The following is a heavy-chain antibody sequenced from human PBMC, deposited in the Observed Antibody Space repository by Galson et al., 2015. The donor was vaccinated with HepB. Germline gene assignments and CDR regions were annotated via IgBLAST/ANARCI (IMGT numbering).Heavy chain of an antibody. V-gene: IGHV4-34*01. D-gene: IGHD4-17*01. Sequence: SETLSLTCAVYGGSFSGYYWSWIRQPPGKGLEWIGEINHSGSTNYNPSLKSRVTISVDTSKNQFSLKLSSVTAADTAVYYCATDYGDYVWAAFDIWGQGTMVTVSS. CDR1: GGSFSGYY. CDR3: ATDYGDYVWAAFDI. CDR2: INHSGST. J-gene: IGHJ3*02.